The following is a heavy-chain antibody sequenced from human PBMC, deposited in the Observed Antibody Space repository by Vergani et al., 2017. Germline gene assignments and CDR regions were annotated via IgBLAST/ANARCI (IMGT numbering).Heavy chain of an antibody. D-gene: IGHD3-16*01. Sequence: QLQLQESGPGLVKPSETLSLTCTVSGGSITYGAFYWGWIRQSPGKGLEWIGGIYYSENKFYNPSLESRVTLSIDTTKNQFSLKLKSVTAADTAVYYCAICVRDGGMIYGETVENWFDPWGKGTLVTVSS. CDR2: IYYSENK. V-gene: IGHV4-39*01. CDR3: AICVRDGGMIYGETVENWFDP. CDR1: GGSITYGAFY. J-gene: IGHJ5*02.